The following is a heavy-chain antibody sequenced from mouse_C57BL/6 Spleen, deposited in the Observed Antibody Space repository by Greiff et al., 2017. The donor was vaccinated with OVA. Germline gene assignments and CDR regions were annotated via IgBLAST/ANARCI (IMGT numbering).Heavy chain of an antibody. CDR1: GYTFTSYW. CDR2: IDPSDSET. D-gene: IGHD1-1*01. V-gene: IGHV1-52*01. J-gene: IGHJ4*01. CDR3: ARGVYYGSSYRAMDY. Sequence: VQLQQSGAELVRPGSSVKLSCKASGYTFTSYWMHWVKQRPIQGLEWIGNIDPSDSETHYNQKFKDKATLTVDKSSRTAYMQLSSLTSEDSAVYYCARGVYYGSSYRAMDYWGQGTSVTVSS.